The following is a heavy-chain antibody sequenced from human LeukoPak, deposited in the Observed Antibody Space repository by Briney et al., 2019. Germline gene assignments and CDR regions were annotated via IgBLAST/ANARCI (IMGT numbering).Heavy chain of an antibody. J-gene: IGHJ4*02. CDR2: ISSSSSYI. D-gene: IGHD2-2*02. CDR1: GFTFSSYW. Sequence: GGSLRLSCAASGFTFSSYWMHWVRQAPGKGLEWVSSISSSSSYIYYADSVKGRFTISRDNAKNSLYLQMDSLRVDDTAEYYCARGLILVVQGAIDYWGQGVLVTVSS. CDR3: ARGLILVVQGAIDY. V-gene: IGHV3-21*04.